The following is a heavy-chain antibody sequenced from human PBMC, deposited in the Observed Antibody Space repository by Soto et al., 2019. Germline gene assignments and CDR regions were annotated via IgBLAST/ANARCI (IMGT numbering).Heavy chain of an antibody. D-gene: IGHD3-16*01. J-gene: IGHJ6*02. CDR3: VSVGGGGAHYYYCGLDV. CDR1: ENTFTDYF. CDR2: INPNSGVT. V-gene: IGHV1-2*02. Sequence: GASVKVSCKASENTFTDYFIHWVRQAPGQGLEWMGWINPNSGVTNYAQSFQGRVTMTRDTSISTAYMELSRLRSDDTAMYYCVSVGGGGAHYYYCGLDVWGQGTTVTVSS.